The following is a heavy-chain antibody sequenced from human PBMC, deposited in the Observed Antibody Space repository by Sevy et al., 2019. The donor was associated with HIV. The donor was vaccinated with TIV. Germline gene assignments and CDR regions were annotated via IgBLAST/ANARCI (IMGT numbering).Heavy chain of an antibody. V-gene: IGHV1-18*04. Sequence: ASVKVSCKASGYTFTSYGISWVRQAPGQGLEWMGWISAYNGNTNYAQKLQGRVTMTTDTSTSTAYMELRSLRSDDTAVYYCARDRALLSGSARIRGYYFDYWGQGTLVTVSS. D-gene: IGHD2-15*01. J-gene: IGHJ4*02. CDR2: ISAYNGNT. CDR1: GYTFTSYG. CDR3: ARDRALLSGSARIRGYYFDY.